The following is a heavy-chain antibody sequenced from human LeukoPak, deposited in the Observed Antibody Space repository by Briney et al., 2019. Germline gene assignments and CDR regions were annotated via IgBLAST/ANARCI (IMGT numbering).Heavy chain of an antibody. J-gene: IGHJ5*02. CDR3: ARSGRRCASCYSWFDP. CDR1: GGSISSYY. CDR2: ICTSGST. V-gene: IGHV4-4*07. Sequence: SETLSLTCTVSGGSISSYYWSWIRQPAGEGLEWIGRICTSGSTNYNPSLKSRVTMSVDTSKNQFSLELSSVTAADTAVYYCARSGRRCASCYSWFDPWGQGTLVTVSS. D-gene: IGHD2-2*02.